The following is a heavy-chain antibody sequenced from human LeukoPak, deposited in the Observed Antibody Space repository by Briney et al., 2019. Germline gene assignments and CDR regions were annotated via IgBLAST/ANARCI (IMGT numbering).Heavy chain of an antibody. CDR3: ARVARGDYYYYYMDV. Sequence: GGSLRLSCGASGFTFSSYWMHWVRQAPGKGLVWVSRINNDGSSTSYADSVQGRSTISRDNAKNTLYLQMNSLRAEDTALYYCARVARGDYYYYYMDVWGKGTTVTVSS. V-gene: IGHV3-74*01. CDR2: INNDGSST. CDR1: GFTFSSYW. D-gene: IGHD3-10*01. J-gene: IGHJ6*03.